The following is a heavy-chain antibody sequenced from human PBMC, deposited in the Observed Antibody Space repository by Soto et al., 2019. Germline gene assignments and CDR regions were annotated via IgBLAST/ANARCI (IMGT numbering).Heavy chain of an antibody. D-gene: IGHD2-21*02. V-gene: IGHV4-34*01. CDR3: ARGLRPNRTVVTPAGSYYFDY. CDR2: INHSGST. J-gene: IGHJ4*02. CDR1: GGSFSGYY. Sequence: QVQLQQWGAGLLKPSETLSLTCAVYGGSFSGYYWSWIRQPPGKGLEWIGEINHSGSTNYNPSLNIRVTISVDTTKNQFSLKLSSVTAADTAVYYCARGLRPNRTVVTPAGSYYFDYWGQGTLVTVSS.